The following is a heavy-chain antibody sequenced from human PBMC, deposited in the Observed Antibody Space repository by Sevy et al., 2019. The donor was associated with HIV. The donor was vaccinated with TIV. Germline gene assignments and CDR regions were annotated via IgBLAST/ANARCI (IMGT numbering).Heavy chain of an antibody. D-gene: IGHD3-22*01. Sequence: AAVKVSCKASGYTFTGYYMHWVRQAPGQGLEWMEWINPNSGGTNYAQKFQGRVTMTRDTSISTAYMELSRLRSDDTAVRFCARGFYYYDSSGYYWPWGQGTMVTVSS. CDR2: INPNSGGT. V-gene: IGHV1-2*02. CDR3: ARGFYYYDSSGYYWP. CDR1: GYTFTGYY. J-gene: IGHJ5*02.